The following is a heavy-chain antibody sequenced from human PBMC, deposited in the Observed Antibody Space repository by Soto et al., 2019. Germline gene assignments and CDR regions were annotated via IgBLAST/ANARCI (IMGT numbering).Heavy chain of an antibody. CDR3: ASLAMVRGVITKFDP. D-gene: IGHD3-10*01. J-gene: IGHJ5*02. V-gene: IGHV4-39*01. Sequence: SETLSLTCTVSGGPISSSSYYWGWIRQPPGKGLEWIGSIYYSGSTYYTPSLKSRVTISVDTSKNQFSLKLSSVTAADTAVYYCASLAMVRGVITKFDPWGQGTLVTVSS. CDR1: GGPISSSSYY. CDR2: IYYSGST.